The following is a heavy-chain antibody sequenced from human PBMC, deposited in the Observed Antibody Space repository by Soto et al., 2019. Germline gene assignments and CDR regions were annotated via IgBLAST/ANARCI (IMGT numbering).Heavy chain of an antibody. CDR2: INAGNGNT. Sequence: QVQLVQSGAEKKKPGASVKVSCKASGYTFTSYAIHWVRQAPGQRLEWMGWINAGNGNTKYSQKLQGRGTSTRDTSASTAYMELISLISEDTAVYYCARGCPLWFDPWGHGTLVTVSS. CDR1: GYTFTSYA. CDR3: ARGCPLWFDP. J-gene: IGHJ5*02. V-gene: IGHV1-3*05.